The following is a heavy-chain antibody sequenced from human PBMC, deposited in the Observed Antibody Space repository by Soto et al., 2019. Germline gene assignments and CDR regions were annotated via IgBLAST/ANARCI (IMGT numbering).Heavy chain of an antibody. J-gene: IGHJ5*02. Sequence: EVQVVESGGGLVQPGGSLRLSCAASGFTFSSNSMNWVRQAPGKGLEWISYISSSSSTIYADSVKGRFTISGDHAKNSLYLQMNSLRDEDTAVYYCARVIWSGHLTSDLWGQGTLVTVSP. CDR1: GFTFSSNS. V-gene: IGHV3-48*02. CDR3: ARVIWSGHLTSDL. CDR2: ISSSSSTI. D-gene: IGHD3-3*01.